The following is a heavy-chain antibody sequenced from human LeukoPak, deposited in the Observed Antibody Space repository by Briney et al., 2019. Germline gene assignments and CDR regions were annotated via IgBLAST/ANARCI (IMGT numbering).Heavy chain of an antibody. CDR3: ARGDYYGSGSYYNSHYYYYMDV. J-gene: IGHJ6*03. V-gene: IGHV1-69*13. D-gene: IGHD3-10*01. Sequence: SVKVSCKASGYTFTSYGISWVRQAPGQGLEWMGGIIPIFGTANYAQKFQGRVTITADESTSTAYMEPSSLRSEDTAVYYCARGDYYGSGSYYNSHYYYYMDVWGKGTTVTISS. CDR1: GYTFTSYG. CDR2: IIPIFGTA.